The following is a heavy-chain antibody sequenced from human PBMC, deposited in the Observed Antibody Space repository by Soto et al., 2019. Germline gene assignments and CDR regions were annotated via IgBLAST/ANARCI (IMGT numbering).Heavy chain of an antibody. J-gene: IGHJ4*02. D-gene: IGHD1-1*01. CDR3: GKQLDQRAGYFDY. CDR2: INHSGRT. CDR1: GGSFSGYY. V-gene: IGHV4-34*01. Sequence: PSETLSLTCAVYGGSFSGYYWSWIRQPPGKGLEWIGEINHSGRTNYNPSLKSRVTISVDTSKNQFSLKLSSVTAADTAVYYCGKQLDQRAGYFDYWGQGTLVTVSS.